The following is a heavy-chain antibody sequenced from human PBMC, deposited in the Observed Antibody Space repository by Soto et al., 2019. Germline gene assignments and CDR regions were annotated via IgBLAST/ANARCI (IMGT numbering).Heavy chain of an antibody. D-gene: IGHD4-17*01. V-gene: IGHV4-30-2*01. Sequence: GSRGSTCRCGYSWSWIRQPPGKGLEWIGYIYHSGSTYYNPSLKSRVTISVDRSKNQFSLKLSSVTAADTAVYYCARCPYRDYGDFQHWGEVTLVTVTS. J-gene: IGHJ1*01. CDR3: ARCPYRDYGDFQH. CDR1: RGSTCRCGYS. CDR2: IYHSGST.